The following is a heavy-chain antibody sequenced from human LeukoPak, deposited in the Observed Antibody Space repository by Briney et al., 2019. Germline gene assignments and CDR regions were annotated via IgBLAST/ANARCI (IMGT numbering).Heavy chain of an antibody. Sequence: SETLSLTCTVSGGSINSYWSWVRQPAGKGLEWIGRISGSGTITYNPALQSRLSISIDTSKNQFSLKLMSVTAADTAVYYCARDSGTTGEVKFDPWGQGTLVTVSS. J-gene: IGHJ5*02. V-gene: IGHV4-4*07. CDR1: GGSINSY. D-gene: IGHD3-10*01. CDR3: ARDSGTTGEVKFDP. CDR2: ISGSGTI.